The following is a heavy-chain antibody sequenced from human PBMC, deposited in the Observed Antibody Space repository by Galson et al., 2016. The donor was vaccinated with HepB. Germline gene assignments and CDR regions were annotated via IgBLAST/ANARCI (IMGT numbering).Heavy chain of an antibody. CDR2: ISGSGGST. Sequence: SLRLSCAASGFTFSSYAMNWVRQAPGKGLEWVSAISGSGGSTYSADSVKGRFTISRDNSKNTLSLQMNSLRAEDTAVYYCAKGGGWGVGYFDYWGQGTLVTVSS. D-gene: IGHD3-10*01. J-gene: IGHJ4*02. V-gene: IGHV3-23*01. CDR1: GFTFSSYA. CDR3: AKGGGWGVGYFDY.